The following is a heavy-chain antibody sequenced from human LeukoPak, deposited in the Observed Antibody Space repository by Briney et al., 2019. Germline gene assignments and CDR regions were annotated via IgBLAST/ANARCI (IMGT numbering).Heavy chain of an antibody. D-gene: IGHD2-2*02. CDR1: GFTFSSYG. Sequence: GGSLRLSCAASGFTFSSYGTHWVRQAPGKGLEWVAVIWYDGSNKYYADSVKGRFTISRDNSKNTLYLQMNSLRAEDTAVYYCARDRARYCSSTSCYTPYYYGMDVWGQGTTVTVSS. CDR2: IWYDGSNK. V-gene: IGHV3-33*01. J-gene: IGHJ6*02. CDR3: ARDRARYCSSTSCYTPYYYGMDV.